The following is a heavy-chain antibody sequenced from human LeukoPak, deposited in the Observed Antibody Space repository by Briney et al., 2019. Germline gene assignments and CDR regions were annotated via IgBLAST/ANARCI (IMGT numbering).Heavy chain of an antibody. Sequence: PGRSLRLSCAASVFTFGDYAMTWVRQAPGKGLEWVNFIRSKAYGGTTEYAASVKGRFTISRDDSKSIAYLQMNSLESEDTAVYYCTRGGYRYHDYWGQGTLVTVSS. CDR2: IRSKAYGGTT. CDR3: TRGGYRYHDY. J-gene: IGHJ4*02. V-gene: IGHV3-49*04. CDR1: VFTFGDYA. D-gene: IGHD5-18*01.